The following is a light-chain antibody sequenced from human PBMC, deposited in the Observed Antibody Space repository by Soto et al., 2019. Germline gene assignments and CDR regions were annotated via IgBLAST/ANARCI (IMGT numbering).Light chain of an antibody. V-gene: IGLV2-23*01. J-gene: IGLJ1*01. CDR3: CLYAGSSTYV. CDR1: SSDVGSYNL. Sequence: QSALTQPASVSGSPGQSITISCTGTSSDVGSYNLVSWYQQHPGKAPKVMIYEGSKRPSGVSNRFSGSKYGNTASLTISGLQAEDEAEYYCCLYAGSSTYVFGTGTKLTVL. CDR2: EGS.